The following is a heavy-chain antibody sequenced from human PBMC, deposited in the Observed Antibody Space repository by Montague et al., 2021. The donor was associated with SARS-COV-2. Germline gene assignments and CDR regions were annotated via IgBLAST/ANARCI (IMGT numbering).Heavy chain of an antibody. D-gene: IGHD6-13*01. CDR3: VRGIEAAGSYDY. CDR1: GDXVSSNSAT. CDR2: TYYRSMWKS. J-gene: IGHJ4*02. V-gene: IGHV6-1*01. Sequence: CPISGDXVSSNSATWNWIRQSPSRGLEWLGRTYYRSMWKSDYARXVKSRIAINPDTSKNQFSLQLSSVTPEDTALYYCVRGIEAAGSYDYWGQGTLVTVSS.